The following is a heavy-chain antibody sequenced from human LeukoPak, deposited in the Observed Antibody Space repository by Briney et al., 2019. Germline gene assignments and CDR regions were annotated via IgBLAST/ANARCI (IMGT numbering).Heavy chain of an antibody. CDR2: INPSGGST. V-gene: IGHV1-46*01. Sequence: GASVKVSCKASGYTFTSYYMHWVRQAPGQGLEWMGIINPSGGSTSYAQKFQGRVTMTRDTSTSTVCMELSSLRSEDTAVYYCARVRKRITMIVVTKAEGWFDPWGQGTLVTVSS. CDR1: GYTFTSYY. J-gene: IGHJ5*02. D-gene: IGHD3-22*01. CDR3: ARVRKRITMIVVTKAEGWFDP.